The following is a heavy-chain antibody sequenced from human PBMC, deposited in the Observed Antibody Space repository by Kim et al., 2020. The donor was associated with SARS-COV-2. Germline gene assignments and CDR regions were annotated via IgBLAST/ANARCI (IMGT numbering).Heavy chain of an antibody. D-gene: IGHD3-3*01. CDR3: ARANNYDFWSGYPDDAFDI. CDR2: IYYSGST. Sequence: SETLSLTCTVSGGSISSSSYYWGWIRQPPGKGLEWIGSIYYSGSTYYNPSLKSRVTISVDTSKNQFSLKLSSVTAADTAVYYCARANNYDFWSGYPDDAFDIWGQGTMVTVSS. V-gene: IGHV4-39*07. CDR1: GGSISSSSYY. J-gene: IGHJ3*02.